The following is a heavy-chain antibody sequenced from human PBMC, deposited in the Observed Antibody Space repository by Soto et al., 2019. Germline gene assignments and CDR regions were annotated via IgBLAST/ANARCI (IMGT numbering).Heavy chain of an antibody. V-gene: IGHV1-58*02. D-gene: IGHD4-4*01. J-gene: IGHJ6*03. CDR1: GFTFTNSA. Sequence: ASVKVSCKASGFTFTNSAMQWVRQARGQRLEWIGWIVVGSGNTNYAQKFQERVTITRDLSTSTASMELGSLCSEDSAVYYCAAGLHHYMDVWGKGTTVTVSS. CDR3: AAGLHHYMDV. CDR2: IVVGSGNT.